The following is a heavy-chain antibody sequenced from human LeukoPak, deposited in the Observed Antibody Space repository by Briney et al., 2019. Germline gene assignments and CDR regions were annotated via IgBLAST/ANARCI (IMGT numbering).Heavy chain of an antibody. Sequence: TTSETLSLTCAVYGGSFSDYYWNWIRQPPGKGLEWIGEINHSGPTNYNPSLKSRVTISVDTSKNQFSLRLSSVTAADTAVYYCARGLRLPSRSTPAVPHVWGKGTTVTVSA. CDR3: ARGLRLPSRSTPAVPHV. CDR2: INHSGPT. CDR1: GGSFSDYY. V-gene: IGHV4-34*01. J-gene: IGHJ6*04. D-gene: IGHD2/OR15-2a*01.